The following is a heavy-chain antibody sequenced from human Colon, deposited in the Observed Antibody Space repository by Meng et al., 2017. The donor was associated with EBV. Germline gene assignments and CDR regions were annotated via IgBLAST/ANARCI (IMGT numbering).Heavy chain of an antibody. Sequence: LQRQESGPGLVKASETLSLTCTVSGGSISSNGYYWDWVRQPPGKGLEWIGAIYHSGSTSYNPSLQSRVTMFVDTSKNQFSLMLTSVTATDTAVYYCARRRGGSGRDCWGQGTLVTVSS. D-gene: IGHD3-10*01. CDR2: IYHSGST. CDR1: GGSISSNGYY. V-gene: IGHV4-39*01. J-gene: IGHJ4*02. CDR3: ARRRGGSGRDC.